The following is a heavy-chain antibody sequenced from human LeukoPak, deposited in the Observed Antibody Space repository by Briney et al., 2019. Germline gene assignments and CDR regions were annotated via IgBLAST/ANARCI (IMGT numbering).Heavy chain of an antibody. CDR1: GGSISSSSYY. Sequence: SETLSLTCTVSGGSISSSSYYWGWIRQPPGKGLEWIGSIYYSGSTYYNPSLKSRVTISVDTSNNQFSLNLSSVTAADTAVYYCARGEDHGSGTVHFDYWGQGTLVTVSS. V-gene: IGHV4-39*07. J-gene: IGHJ4*02. CDR2: IYYSGST. CDR3: ARGEDHGSGTVHFDY. D-gene: IGHD3-10*01.